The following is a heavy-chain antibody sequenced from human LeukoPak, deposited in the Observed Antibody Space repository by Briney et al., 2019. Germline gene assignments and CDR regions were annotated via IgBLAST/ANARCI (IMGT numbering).Heavy chain of an antibody. CDR2: ISSSGSTI. V-gene: IGHV3-48*03. Sequence: GGSLRLSCAASGFTFSSYEMNWVRQAPGKGLEWVSYISSSGSTIYYADSVKGRFAISRDSAKNSLYLQMNSLRAEDTAVYYCARRPYYYGSGSYYRGAFDIWGQGTMVTVSS. J-gene: IGHJ3*02. D-gene: IGHD3-10*01. CDR1: GFTFSSYE. CDR3: ARRPYYYGSGSYYRGAFDI.